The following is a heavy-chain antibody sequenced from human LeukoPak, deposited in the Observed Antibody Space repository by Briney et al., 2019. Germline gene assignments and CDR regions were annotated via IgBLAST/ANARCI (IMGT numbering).Heavy chain of an antibody. J-gene: IGHJ4*02. CDR2: INHSGST. Sequence: SETLSLTCAVYGGSFSGYYWSWIRQPPGEGLEWIGEINHSGSTNYNPSLKSRVTISVDTSKNQFSLKLSSVTAADTAVYYCARARSWLPIDYWGQGTLVTVSS. CDR1: GGSFSGYY. D-gene: IGHD6-13*01. V-gene: IGHV4-34*01. CDR3: ARARSWLPIDY.